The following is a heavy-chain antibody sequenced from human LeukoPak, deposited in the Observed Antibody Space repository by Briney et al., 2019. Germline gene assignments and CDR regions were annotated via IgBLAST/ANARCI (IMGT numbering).Heavy chain of an antibody. CDR3: ARHPSYYYDSSVPDY. D-gene: IGHD3-22*01. Sequence: PTETLSLTCTVSGGSISSSSYYWGWIRQPPGKGLEWIGSIYYSGSTCYNPSLKSRVTISVDTSKNQFSLKLSSVTAADTAVYYCARHPSYYYDSSVPDYWGQGTLVTVSS. V-gene: IGHV4-39*01. CDR2: IYYSGST. CDR1: GGSISSSSYY. J-gene: IGHJ4*02.